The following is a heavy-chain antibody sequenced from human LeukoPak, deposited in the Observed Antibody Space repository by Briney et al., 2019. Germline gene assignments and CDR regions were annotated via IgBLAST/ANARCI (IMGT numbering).Heavy chain of an antibody. D-gene: IGHD2-21*02. J-gene: IGHJ4*02. V-gene: IGHV1-18*01. CDR1: GYTFTSYG. Sequence: ASVKVSCKASGYTFTSYGISWVRQAPGQGLEWMGRISAYNGNTNYAQKLQGRVTMTTDTSTSTAYMELRSLRSDDTAVYYCARVPYCGGDCYYGVTLDYWGQGTLVTVSS. CDR2: ISAYNGNT. CDR3: ARVPYCGGDCYYGVTLDY.